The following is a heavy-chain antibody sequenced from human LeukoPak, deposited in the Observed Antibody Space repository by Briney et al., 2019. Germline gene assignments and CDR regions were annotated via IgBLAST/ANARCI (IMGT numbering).Heavy chain of an antibody. V-gene: IGHV4-4*07. Sequence: SETLSLTCTVSAGSISGYYWSWIRQPAGKGLEWLGRIYTSGSPNYNPSLKSRVTVSVDTSKNRFSLKLSSVTAADTAVYYCARQAVIMPTDMGGPWFDPWGRGTLVAVAS. J-gene: IGHJ5*02. CDR2: IYTSGSP. D-gene: IGHD2-8*01. CDR3: ARQAVIMPTDMGGPWFDP. CDR1: AGSISGYY.